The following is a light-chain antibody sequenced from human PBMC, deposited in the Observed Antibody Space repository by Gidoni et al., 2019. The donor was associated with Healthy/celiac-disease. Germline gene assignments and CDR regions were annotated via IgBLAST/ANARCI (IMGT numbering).Light chain of an antibody. Sequence: VGDRVTITCRASQSISSWLAWYQQKPGKAPKLLIYKASSLESGVPSRFSGSGSGTEFTLTISSLQPDDFATYYCQQYNSYSYSFGQGTKLEIK. CDR3: QQYNSYSYS. J-gene: IGKJ2*03. V-gene: IGKV1-5*03. CDR1: QSISSW. CDR2: KAS.